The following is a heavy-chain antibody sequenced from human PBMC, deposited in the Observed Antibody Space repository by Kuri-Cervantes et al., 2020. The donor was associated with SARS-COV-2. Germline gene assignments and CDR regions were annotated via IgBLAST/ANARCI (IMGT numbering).Heavy chain of an antibody. J-gene: IGHJ5*02. V-gene: IGHV1-46*01. Sequence: ASVKVSCKASGYTFTSYYMHWVRQAPGQGLEWMGIINPSGGSTSYAQKFQGRVTMTRDTSTSTVYMELSSLRSEDTAVYYCATGPVVPAATNWFDPWGQGTLVTVSS. CDR1: GYTFTSYY. CDR3: ATGPVVPAATNWFDP. D-gene: IGHD2-2*01. CDR2: INPSGGST.